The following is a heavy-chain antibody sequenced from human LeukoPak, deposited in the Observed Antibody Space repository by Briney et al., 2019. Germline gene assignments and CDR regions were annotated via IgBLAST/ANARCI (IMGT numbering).Heavy chain of an antibody. CDR1: GGSFSGYY. CDR3: ARGQGFWSGYQGRFDY. CDR2: INHSGST. V-gene: IGHV4-34*01. J-gene: IGHJ4*02. Sequence: SETLSLTCAVYGGSFSGYYWSWIRQPPGKGLEWIGEINHSGSTNYNPSLKSRVTISVDTSKNQFSLKLSSVTAADTAVYYCARGQGFWSGYQGRFDYWGQGTLVTVSS. D-gene: IGHD3-3*01.